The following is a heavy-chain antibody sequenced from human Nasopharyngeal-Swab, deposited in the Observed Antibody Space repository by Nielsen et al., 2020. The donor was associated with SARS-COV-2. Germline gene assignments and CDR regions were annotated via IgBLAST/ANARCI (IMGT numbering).Heavy chain of an antibody. V-gene: IGHV4-59*10. Sequence: SETLSLTCAVSGGSISNYYWSWIRQPAGKGLEWIGRISARGDTNYNPSLKSRVTISVDTSKNQFSLKLTSVIAADTAIYYCARGAYADATQSWFDPWGQGTLVTVSS. D-gene: IGHD4-17*01. J-gene: IGHJ5*02. CDR2: ISARGDT. CDR3: ARGAYADATQSWFDP. CDR1: GGSISNYY.